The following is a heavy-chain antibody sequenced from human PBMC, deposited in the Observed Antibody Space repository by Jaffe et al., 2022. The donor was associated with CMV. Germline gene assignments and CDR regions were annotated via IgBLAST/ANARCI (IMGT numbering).Heavy chain of an antibody. D-gene: IGHD2-15*01. CDR2: IKSKTDGGTT. V-gene: IGHV3-15*01. CDR3: TTGQTSGGSCCLYYYYMDV. CDR1: GFTFSNAW. Sequence: EVQLVESGGGLVKPGGSLRLSCAASGFTFSNAWMSWVRQAPGKGLEWVGRIKSKTDGGTTDYAAPVKGRFTISRDDSKNTLYLQMNSLKTEDTAVYYCTTGQTSGGSCCLYYYYMDVWGKGTTVTVSS. J-gene: IGHJ6*03.